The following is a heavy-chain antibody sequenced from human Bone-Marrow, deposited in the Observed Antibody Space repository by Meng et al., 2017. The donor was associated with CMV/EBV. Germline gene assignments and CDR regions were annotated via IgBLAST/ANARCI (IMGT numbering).Heavy chain of an antibody. CDR1: GFTFSSYA. D-gene: IGHD3-22*01. Sequence: GESLKISCAASGFTFSSYAMSWVRQAPGKGLEWVSAISGSGGSTYYADSVKGRFTISRDNSKNTLYLQMNSLRAEDTAVYYCAKDLYYYDSSGYYENAFDIWGQGKMVTVSS. J-gene: IGHJ3*02. CDR2: ISGSGGST. V-gene: IGHV3-23*01. CDR3: AKDLYYYDSSGYYENAFDI.